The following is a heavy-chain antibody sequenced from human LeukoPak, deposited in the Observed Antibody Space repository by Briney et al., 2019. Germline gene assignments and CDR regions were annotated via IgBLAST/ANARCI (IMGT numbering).Heavy chain of an antibody. D-gene: IGHD4-23*01. CDR2: ISGSGGST. CDR3: AKHDYGGNWADAFDI. Sequence: GGSLRLSCAASGFTFSSYAMSWVLQAPGKGLEWVSAISGSGGSTYYADSVKGRFTISRDNSKNTLYLQMNSLRAEDTAVYYCAKHDYGGNWADAFDIWGQGTMVTVSS. J-gene: IGHJ3*02. V-gene: IGHV3-23*01. CDR1: GFTFSSYA.